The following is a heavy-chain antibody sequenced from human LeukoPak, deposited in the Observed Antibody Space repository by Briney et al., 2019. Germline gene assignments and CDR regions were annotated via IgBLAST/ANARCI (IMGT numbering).Heavy chain of an antibody. CDR3: ATDRGWRTSGYYLYYFEY. J-gene: IGHJ4*02. CDR1: GFIFTNYF. V-gene: IGHV3-7*01. D-gene: IGHD3-3*01. CDR2: IKHDGSEK. Sequence: GGSLRLSCAASGFIFTNYFMSWVRQAPGKGLEWVASIKHDGSEKYYVDSERGRFTISRDNTMNSLYLQMSSLRAEDTAVYYCATDRGWRTSGYYLYYFEYWGQGTLVTYSS.